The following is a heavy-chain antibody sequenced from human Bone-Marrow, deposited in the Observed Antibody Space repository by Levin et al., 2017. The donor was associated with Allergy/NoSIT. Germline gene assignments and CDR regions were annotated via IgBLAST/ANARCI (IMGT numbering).Heavy chain of an antibody. CDR2: ISGSGGNT. J-gene: IGHJ4*02. D-gene: IGHD3-22*01. CDR3: AGYDTSAYHSPFDY. V-gene: IGHV3-23*01. Sequence: GESLKISCAASGFIFRNYAMNWVRQAPGKGLEWVSQISGSGGNTHYADSVKGRVTISRDNSKNTLYLQMNRLRVQNTAVYYCAGYDTSAYHSPFDYWGQGTLVTVSS. CDR1: GFIFRNYA.